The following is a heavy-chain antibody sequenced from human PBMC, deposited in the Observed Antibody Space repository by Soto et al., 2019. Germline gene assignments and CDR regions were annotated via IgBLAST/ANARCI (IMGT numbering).Heavy chain of an antibody. CDR2: INHSGST. CDR3: ARVCRYYYGSGSYYPSMDV. V-gene: IGHV4-34*01. D-gene: IGHD3-10*01. Sequence: SETLSLTCAVYGGSFSGYYWSWIRQPPGKGLEWIGEINHSGSTNYNPSLKSRVTISVDTSKNQFSLKLSSVTAADTAVYYCARVCRYYYGSGSYYPSMDVWGQGTTVTVSS. J-gene: IGHJ6*02. CDR1: GGSFSGYY.